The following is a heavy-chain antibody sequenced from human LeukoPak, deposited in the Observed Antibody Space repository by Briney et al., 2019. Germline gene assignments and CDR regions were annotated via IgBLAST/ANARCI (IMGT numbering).Heavy chain of an antibody. V-gene: IGHV3-21*04. CDR2: ISGSSSNI. Sequence: PGGSLRLSCAASGFTFSTYTMNWVRQAPGKGLEWVSAISGSSSNIYYADSVKGRFTISRDNAKNSLYLQMNSLRAEDTAVYYCAKGDLITYYYDSSGYLFDYWGQGTLVTVSS. CDR3: AKGDLITYYYDSSGYLFDY. D-gene: IGHD3-22*01. J-gene: IGHJ4*02. CDR1: GFTFSTYT.